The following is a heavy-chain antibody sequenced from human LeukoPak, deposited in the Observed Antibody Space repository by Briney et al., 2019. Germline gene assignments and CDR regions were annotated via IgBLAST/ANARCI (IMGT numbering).Heavy chain of an antibody. CDR2: ISAYNGNT. CDR1: GYTFTSYG. J-gene: IGHJ4*02. D-gene: IGHD6-19*01. V-gene: IGHV1-18*04. Sequence: ASVKVSCKASGYTFTSYGISWVRQAPGQGLEWMGWISAYNGNTNYAQKLQGRVTMTTDTSTSTAYVELRSLRSDDTAVYYCERDRPGKEQWLVYWGQGTLVTVSS. CDR3: ERDRPGKEQWLVY.